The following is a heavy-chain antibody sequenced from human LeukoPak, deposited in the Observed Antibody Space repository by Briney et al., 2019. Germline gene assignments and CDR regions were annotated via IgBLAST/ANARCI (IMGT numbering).Heavy chain of an antibody. CDR1: GFTFSSYA. J-gene: IGHJ4*02. Sequence: GGSLRLSCAASGFTFSSYAMSWVRQAPGKGLEWVSAISGSGGSTYYADSVKGRFTISRDNSKNTLYLQMNSLRAEDTAVYYCAKKVTMIVVVDCFDYWGQGTLVTVSS. V-gene: IGHV3-23*01. CDR2: ISGSGGST. D-gene: IGHD3-22*01. CDR3: AKKVTMIVVVDCFDY.